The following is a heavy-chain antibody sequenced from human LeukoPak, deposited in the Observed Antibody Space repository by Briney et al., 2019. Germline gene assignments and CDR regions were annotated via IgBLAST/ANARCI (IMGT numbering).Heavy chain of an antibody. Sequence: PSGTLSLTCAVSGGSISSSNWWSWVRQPPGKGLEWIGSIYYSGSTYYNPSLKSRVTISVDTSKNQFSLKLSSVTAADTAVYYCAYATSHYYYYYMDVWGKGTTVTISS. CDR2: IYYSGST. D-gene: IGHD2-15*01. V-gene: IGHV4-4*02. CDR3: AYATSHYYYYYMDV. J-gene: IGHJ6*03. CDR1: GGSISSSNW.